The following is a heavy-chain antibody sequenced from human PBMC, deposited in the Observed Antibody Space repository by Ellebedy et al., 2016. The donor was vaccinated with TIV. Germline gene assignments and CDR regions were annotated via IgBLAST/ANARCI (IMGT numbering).Heavy chain of an antibody. D-gene: IGHD3-16*01. Sequence: MPSETLSLTCAVYGGSFSGYYWSWIRQPPGKGLEWIGEINHSGSTNYNPSLKSRVTISVDTSKNQFSLKLSSVTAADTAVYYCARDKGGRYYYGMDVWGQGTTVTVSS. CDR1: GGSFSGYY. J-gene: IGHJ6*02. V-gene: IGHV4-34*01. CDR2: INHSGST. CDR3: ARDKGGRYYYGMDV.